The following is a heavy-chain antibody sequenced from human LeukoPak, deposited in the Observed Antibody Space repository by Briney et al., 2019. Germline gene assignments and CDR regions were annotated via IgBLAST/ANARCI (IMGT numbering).Heavy chain of an antibody. J-gene: IGHJ4*02. CDR3: AKADYYDSSGAGNFDY. V-gene: IGHV3-9*03. CDR1: GFTFDDYA. Sequence: GGSLRLSCAASGFTFDDYATHWVRQAPGKGLEWVSGISWNSGSTGYADSVKGRFTISRDNAKNSLYLQMNSLRAEDMALYYCAKADYYDSSGAGNFDYWGQGTLVTVSS. CDR2: ISWNSGST. D-gene: IGHD3-22*01.